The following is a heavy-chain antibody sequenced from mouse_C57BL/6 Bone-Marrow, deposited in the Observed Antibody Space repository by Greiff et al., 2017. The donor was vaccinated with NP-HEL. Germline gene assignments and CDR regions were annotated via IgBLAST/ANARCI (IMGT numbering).Heavy chain of an antibody. J-gene: IGHJ1*03. D-gene: IGHD6-1*01. V-gene: IGHV1-53*01. Sequence: VQLQQPGTELVKPGASLTLSCPPSGYTFTSYWMHWVKQRPGQGLEWIGNINPSNGGTNYNEKFKSKATLTVDKSSSTAYMQLSSLTSEDSAVYYCARPPLSHGYFDVWGTGTTVTVSS. CDR3: ARPPLSHGYFDV. CDR2: INPSNGGT. CDR1: GYTFTSYW.